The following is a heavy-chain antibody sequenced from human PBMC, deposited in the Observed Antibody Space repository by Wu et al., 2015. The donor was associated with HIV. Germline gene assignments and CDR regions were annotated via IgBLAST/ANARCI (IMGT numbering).Heavy chain of an antibody. CDR2: INPNSGGT. CDR3: ARDTEEVVVPAAFVDY. D-gene: IGHD2-2*01. V-gene: IGHV1-2*02. CDR1: GGSFSSYS. J-gene: IGHJ4*02. Sequence: QVQLVQSGAEVKKPGSSVKVSCTISGGSFSSYSVSWVRQAPGQGLEWMGWINPNSGGTNYAQKFQGRVTMTRDTSISTAYMELSRLRSDDTAVYYCARDTEEVVVPAAFVDYWGQGTLVTVSS.